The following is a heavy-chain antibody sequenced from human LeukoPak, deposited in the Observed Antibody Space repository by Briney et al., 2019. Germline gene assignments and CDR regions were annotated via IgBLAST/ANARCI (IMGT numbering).Heavy chain of an antibody. CDR1: GFTFSSYG. V-gene: IGHV3-30*03. Sequence: GRSLRLSCAASGFTFSSYGMHWVRQAPGKGLEWVAVISYDGSNKYYADSVKGRFTISRDNSKNTLYLQMNSLRAEDTAVYYCARGFKARIRTGTALDYWGQGTLVTVSS. J-gene: IGHJ4*02. CDR3: ARGFKARIRTGTALDY. CDR2: ISYDGSNK. D-gene: IGHD1-7*01.